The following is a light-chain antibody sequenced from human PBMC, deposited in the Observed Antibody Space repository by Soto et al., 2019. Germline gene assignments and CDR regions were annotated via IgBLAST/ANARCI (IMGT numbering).Light chain of an antibody. Sequence: QSALTQPASVSGSPGQSITISCTGTSSDVGGYNYVSWYQQHPGKAPKLMIYDVSNRPSGVSNRFSGSKSGNTASLTISGLQAEDEADYYWSSDTSSSTLDVGFGGGTKLTVL. CDR1: SSDVGGYNY. V-gene: IGLV2-14*01. J-gene: IGLJ2*01. CDR2: DVS. CDR3: SSDTSSSTLDVG.